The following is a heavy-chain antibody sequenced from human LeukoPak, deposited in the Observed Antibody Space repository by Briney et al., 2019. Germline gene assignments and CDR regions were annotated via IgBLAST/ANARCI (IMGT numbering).Heavy chain of an antibody. CDR3: ARAPRYYDSSGYGDAFDI. J-gene: IGHJ3*02. V-gene: IGHV1-18*01. CDR2: ISAYNGST. Sequence: ASVKVSCKASGYTFTSYGISWVRQAPGQGLEWMGWISAYNGSTNYAQKLQGRVTMTTDTSTSTAYMELRSLRSDDTAVYYCARAPRYYDSSGYGDAFDIWGQGTMVTVSS. CDR1: GYTFTSYG. D-gene: IGHD3-22*01.